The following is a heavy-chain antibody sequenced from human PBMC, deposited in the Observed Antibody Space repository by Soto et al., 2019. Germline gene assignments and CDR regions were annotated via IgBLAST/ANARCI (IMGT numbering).Heavy chain of an antibody. CDR1: GYTFTGYY. CDR2: INPNSGGT. CDR3: ARDHGDSSGYYSGYFDL. Sequence: QVQLVQSGAEVKKPGASVKVSCKASGYTFTGYYMHWVRQAPGQGLEWMGWINPNSGGTNHAQKFQGRVTMTRDTYISTAYMELSRLRSDDTAVYYCARDHGDSSGYYSGYFDLWGRGTLVTVSS. D-gene: IGHD3-22*01. J-gene: IGHJ2*01. V-gene: IGHV1-2*02.